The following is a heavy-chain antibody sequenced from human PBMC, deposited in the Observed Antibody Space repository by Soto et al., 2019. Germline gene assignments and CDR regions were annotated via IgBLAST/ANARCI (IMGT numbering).Heavy chain of an antibody. Sequence: PGGSLRLSCAASGFTFNNHWIHWVRQSPGQGLAWVSRISSDGLSQVYADSVKGRFTSSRDNTKNTLYLQMNSLRVEDTAIYYCARLSGGPNYYGMDVWGQGTTVTVSS. V-gene: IGHV3-74*01. CDR3: ARLSGGPNYYGMDV. D-gene: IGHD2-15*01. J-gene: IGHJ6*02. CDR1: GFTFNNHW. CDR2: ISSDGLSQ.